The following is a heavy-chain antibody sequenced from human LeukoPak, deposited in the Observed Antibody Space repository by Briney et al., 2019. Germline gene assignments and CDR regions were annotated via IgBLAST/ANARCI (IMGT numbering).Heavy chain of an antibody. J-gene: IGHJ6*03. CDR3: ARGGASPYSSGWYPYYYYMDV. Sequence: ASVKVSCKASGYTFTSYYVHWVRQAPGQGLEWMGIINPSGGSTSYAQKFQGRVTMTRDMSTSTVYMELSSLRSEDTAVYYCARGGASPYSSGWYPYYYYMDVWGKGTTVTVSS. D-gene: IGHD6-19*01. V-gene: IGHV1-46*01. CDR1: GYTFTSYY. CDR2: INPSGGST.